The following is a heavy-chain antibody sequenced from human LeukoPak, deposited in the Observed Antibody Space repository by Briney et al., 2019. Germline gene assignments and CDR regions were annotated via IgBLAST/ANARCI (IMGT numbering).Heavy chain of an antibody. CDR3: ARRSCTNGVCYNDY. J-gene: IGHJ4*02. CDR2: ISAYNGNT. Sequence: GASVKVSCKASGYTFTSYGISWVRQAPGQGLEWMGWISAYNGNTNYAQKLQGRVTMTTDTSTSTAYMEVRSLRSDDTAVYYCARRSCTNGVCYNDYWGQGTLVTVSS. CDR1: GYTFTSYG. D-gene: IGHD2-8*01. V-gene: IGHV1-18*01.